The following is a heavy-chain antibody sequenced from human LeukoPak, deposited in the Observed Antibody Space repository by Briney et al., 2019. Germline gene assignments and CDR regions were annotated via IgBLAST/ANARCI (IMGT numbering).Heavy chain of an antibody. V-gene: IGHV3-23*01. CDR3: AKPSTVSTFWYFDL. J-gene: IGHJ2*01. Sequence: GGSLRLSCAASGFTFSSYALSWVRQAPGKGLEWVSSISGSGGSTYYADSVKGRFTISRDNSKNTLYLQMNSLRAEDTAVYYCAKPSTVSTFWYFDLWGRGTLVTVSS. D-gene: IGHD4-17*01. CDR1: GFTFSSYA. CDR2: ISGSGGST.